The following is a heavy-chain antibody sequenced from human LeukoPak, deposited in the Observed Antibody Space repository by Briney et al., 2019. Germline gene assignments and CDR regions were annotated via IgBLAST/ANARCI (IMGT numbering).Heavy chain of an antibody. D-gene: IGHD2-8*01. J-gene: IGHJ6*03. CDR3: ARTGYCTNGVCYAHYYYYYMDV. CDR2: IIPILGIA. V-gene: IGHV1-69*02. Sequence: SVKVSCKASGGTFSSYTISWVRQAPGQGLEWMGRIIPILGIANYAQKFQGRVTITADKSTSTAYMELSSLRAEATAVYYCARTGYCTNGVCYAHYYYYYMDVWGKGTTVTVSS. CDR1: GGTFSSYT.